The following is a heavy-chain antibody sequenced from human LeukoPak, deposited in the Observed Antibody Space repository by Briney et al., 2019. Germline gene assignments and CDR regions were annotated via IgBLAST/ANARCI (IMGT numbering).Heavy chain of an antibody. CDR1: GFTFSSYG. D-gene: IGHD6-6*01. CDR3: ARGHSSSNV. J-gene: IGHJ6*02. CDR2: IWYGGSNK. V-gene: IGHV3-33*01. Sequence: GGSLRLSCAASGFTFSSYGMHWVRQAPGKGLEWVAVIWYGGSNKYYADSVKGRFTISRDNSKNTLYLQMNSLRAEDTAVYYCARGHSSSNVWGQGTTVTVSS.